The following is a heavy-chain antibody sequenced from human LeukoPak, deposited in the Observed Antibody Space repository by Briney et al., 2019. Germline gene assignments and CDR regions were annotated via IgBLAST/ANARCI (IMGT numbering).Heavy chain of an antibody. J-gene: IGHJ4*02. CDR1: GGSISSYY. CDR2: IYYSGST. D-gene: IGHD2-15*01. Sequence: SETLSLTCTVSGGSISSYYWSWIRQPPGKGLEWIGYIYYSGSTYYNPSLKSRVTISVDTSKNQFSLKLSSVTAADTAVYYCASADLVEEGSWAFDYWGQGTLVTVSS. V-gene: IGHV4-59*12. CDR3: ASADLVEEGSWAFDY.